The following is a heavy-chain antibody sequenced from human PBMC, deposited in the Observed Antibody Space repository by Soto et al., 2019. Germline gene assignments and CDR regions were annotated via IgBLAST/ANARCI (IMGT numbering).Heavy chain of an antibody. CDR3: GVVGIGGRGFWGYLVF. V-gene: IGHV3-33*01. Sequence: QVLLVESGGGVAQPGRSLRLSCAASESIFRGYGMHWIRQTPDKGLEWVAVIRCDGSNEHYADSVKGRFTISRDNSKNLLYEQMICLRVEDTGLYYGGVVGIGGRGFWGYLVFWGQGTLVTVS. CDR1: ESIFRGYG. D-gene: IGHD2-15*01. J-gene: IGHJ4*02. CDR2: IRCDGSNE.